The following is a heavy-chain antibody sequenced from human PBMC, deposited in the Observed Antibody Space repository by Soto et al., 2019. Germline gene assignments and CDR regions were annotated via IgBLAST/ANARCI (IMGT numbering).Heavy chain of an antibody. D-gene: IGHD5-12*01. CDR2: ISSSGSTI. CDR1: GFTFSDYY. CDR3: ARDQGYDSRVGYYYYMDV. J-gene: IGHJ6*03. Sequence: GGSLRLSCAASGFTFSDYYMSWIRQAPGKGLEWVSYISSSGSTIYYADSVKGRFTISRDNAKNSLYLQMNSLRAEDTAVYYCARDQGYDSRVGYYYYMDVWGKGTTVTVSS. V-gene: IGHV3-11*01.